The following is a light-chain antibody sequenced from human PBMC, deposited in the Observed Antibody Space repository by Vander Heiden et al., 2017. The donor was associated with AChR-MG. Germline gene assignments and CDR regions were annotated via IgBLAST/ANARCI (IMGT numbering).Light chain of an antibody. CDR3: AAWDDSRNVV. CDR2: SDK. V-gene: IGLV1-44*01. Sequence: QSVLTPPPSASATPGQSVTISCSGSSVNIGSNTVSWYQQRPGTAPKLLIYSDKQRPAGVPDRFSGSRSGTSASLAISGRQSEDEADYYGAAWDDSRNVVFGGGTKLTVL. J-gene: IGLJ2*01. CDR1: SVNIGSNT.